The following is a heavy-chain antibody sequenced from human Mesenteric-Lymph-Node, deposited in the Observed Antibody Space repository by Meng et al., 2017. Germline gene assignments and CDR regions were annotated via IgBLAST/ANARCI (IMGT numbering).Heavy chain of an antibody. J-gene: IGHJ3*02. CDR3: ATFSRGAFDI. D-gene: IGHD1-26*01. Sequence: YWIGWVRQMPGKGLEWMGIIYPGDFDTRYSPSFKGQVTISADKSIFTAYLHWYTLKASDTAIYYCATFSRGAFDIWGQGTMVTVSS. CDR2: IYPGDFDT. CDR1: YW. V-gene: IGHV5-51*01.